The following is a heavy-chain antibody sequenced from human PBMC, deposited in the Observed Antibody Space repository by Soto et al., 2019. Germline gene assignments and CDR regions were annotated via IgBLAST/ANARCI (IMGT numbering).Heavy chain of an antibody. Sequence: EVQLLESGGDVVRPGGSLRLSCAASGFTFSSYAMGWVRQAPGKGLEWVAGVSRAGTYTFYADSVRGRFSISRDNSRETEDLYMNALRGDGTAVYFCVEYTVTEELGESWGQGTLVSVSS. CDR2: VSRAGTYT. CDR3: VEYTVTEELGES. J-gene: IGHJ5*02. D-gene: IGHD3-16*01. V-gene: IGHV3-23*01. CDR1: GFTFSSYA.